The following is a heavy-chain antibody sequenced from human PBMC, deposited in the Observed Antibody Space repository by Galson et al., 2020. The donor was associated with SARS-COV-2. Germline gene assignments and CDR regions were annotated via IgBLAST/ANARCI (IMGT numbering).Heavy chain of an antibody. J-gene: IGHJ4*02. CDR3: ARDRGASFGVVIIPFDY. CDR1: GFTFSSYS. CDR2: SSSSSSTI. Sequence: GGSLRLSCAASGFTFSSYSMNWVRQAPGKGLEWVSYSSSSSSTIYYADSVKGRFTISRDNAKNSLDLQMNSLRAEDTAVYYCARDRGASFGVVIIPFDYWGQGTLVTVSS. V-gene: IGHV3-48*04. D-gene: IGHD3-3*01.